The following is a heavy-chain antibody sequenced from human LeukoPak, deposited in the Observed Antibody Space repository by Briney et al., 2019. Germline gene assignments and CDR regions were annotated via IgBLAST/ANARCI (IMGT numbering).Heavy chain of an antibody. V-gene: IGHV4-59*08. CDR1: GGSLSPYY. CDR2: IYHNGDT. J-gene: IGHJ4*02. D-gene: IGHD3-16*01. Sequence: SETLSLTCTVSGGSLSPYYWSWIRQPPGKRLEWIGYIYHNGDTNYSPSLKSRITLLVDTSKTQFSLTLRSVTAADTAVYYCARILGDNSLDFWGQGALVTVSS. CDR3: ARILGDNSLDF.